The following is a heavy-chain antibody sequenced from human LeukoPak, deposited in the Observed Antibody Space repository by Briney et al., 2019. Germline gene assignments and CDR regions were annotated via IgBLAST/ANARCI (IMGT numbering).Heavy chain of an antibody. Sequence: GGSLRLSCAASGFTFSSYWMNWVRQVPGKGLVWVSRINSDGSSTSYADSVKGRFTISRDNAKNTVFLQMNSLRVEDTAVYYCAARGYCSSTSCLLEYWGQGTLVTVSS. CDR2: INSDGSST. J-gene: IGHJ4*02. D-gene: IGHD2-2*01. CDR3: AARGYCSSTSCLLEY. CDR1: GFTFSSYW. V-gene: IGHV3-74*01.